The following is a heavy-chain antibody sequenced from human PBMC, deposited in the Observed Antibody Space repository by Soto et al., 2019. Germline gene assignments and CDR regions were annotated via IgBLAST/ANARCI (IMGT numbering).Heavy chain of an antibody. V-gene: IGHV3-64D*06. Sequence: GGPLRLSCSASGFTFSSYAMHWVRQAPGKGLEYVSSISTNGGSTHYADSVKGRFTISRDSSKNTQYLQMSSLRADDTAVYYCVKGEYYYDSSGYYPFDYWGQGTLVTVSS. J-gene: IGHJ4*02. CDR3: VKGEYYYDSSGYYPFDY. CDR2: ISTNGGST. CDR1: GFTFSSYA. D-gene: IGHD3-22*01.